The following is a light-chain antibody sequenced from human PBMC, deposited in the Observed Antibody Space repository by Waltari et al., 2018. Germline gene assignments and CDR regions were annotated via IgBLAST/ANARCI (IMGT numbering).Light chain of an antibody. V-gene: IGLV2-14*03. CDR1: SSDIGNYNY. Sequence: HSALTQPASVSGSPGQSITISCTGPSSDIGNYNYVPWYQQHPGKAPKLMIFDVSNRPSGVSDRFSGSKSGNTASLTISGLQAEDEADYYCSSYISSDTLELFGGGTSLTVL. CDR2: DVS. J-gene: IGLJ2*01. CDR3: SSYISSDTLEL.